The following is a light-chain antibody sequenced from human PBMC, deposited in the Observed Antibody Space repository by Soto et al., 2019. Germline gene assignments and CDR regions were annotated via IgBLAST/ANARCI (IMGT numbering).Light chain of an antibody. CDR2: GAS. J-gene: IGKJ3*01. CDR3: QQLSSYPRT. CDR1: QGISSY. Sequence: DIQLTQSPSFLSASVGDRVTITCRASQGISSYLAWYQQKPGKAPNLLIYGASTLQSGIPSRFSGSGSGTEFTLPISSLQPEDFAIYYCQQLSSYPRTFGPGTKVDVK. V-gene: IGKV1-9*01.